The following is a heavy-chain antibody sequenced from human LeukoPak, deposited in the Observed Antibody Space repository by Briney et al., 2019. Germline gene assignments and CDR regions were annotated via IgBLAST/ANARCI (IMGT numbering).Heavy chain of an antibody. CDR1: GGSFTGYY. D-gene: IGHD3-10*01. Sequence: SETLSLTCAVYGGSFTGYYWSRIRQPPGKGLEWIGEINHSGSTNYNPSLKSRVTISVDTSTNQFSLKLSSVTAADTAVYYCARGSTYYYGSGSYLANWGQGTLVTVSS. J-gene: IGHJ4*02. CDR3: ARGSTYYYGSGSYLAN. CDR2: INHSGST. V-gene: IGHV4-34*01.